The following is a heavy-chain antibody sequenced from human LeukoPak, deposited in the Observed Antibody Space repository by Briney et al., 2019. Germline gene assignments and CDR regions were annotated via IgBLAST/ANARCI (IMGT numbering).Heavy chain of an antibody. CDR2: ISGSDGST. D-gene: IGHD4-17*01. V-gene: IGHV3-23*01. Sequence: GGSLRLSCAVSGFTFSSYAMSWVRQAPGKGLEWVSAISGSDGSTYYADSVKGRFTISRDNSKNTLYLQMNSLRAEDTAVYYCAKSSTVTTARNWFDPWGQGTLVTVSS. CDR1: GFTFSSYA. J-gene: IGHJ5*02. CDR3: AKSSTVTTARNWFDP.